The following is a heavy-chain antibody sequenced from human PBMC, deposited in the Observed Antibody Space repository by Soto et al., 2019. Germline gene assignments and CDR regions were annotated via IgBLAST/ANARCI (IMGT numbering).Heavy chain of an antibody. D-gene: IGHD6-13*01. Sequence: SSVNVSCKASGYTFTSYYMHWVRQAPGQGLEWMGIINPSGGSTSYAQKFQGRVTMTRDTSTSTVYMELSSLRSEDTAVYYCAREEGPNSSSLYLKAPDHYDGMDVWGQGTTVTGSS. CDR3: AREEGPNSSSLYLKAPDHYDGMDV. J-gene: IGHJ6*01. V-gene: IGHV1-46*01. CDR2: INPSGGST. CDR1: GYTFTSYY.